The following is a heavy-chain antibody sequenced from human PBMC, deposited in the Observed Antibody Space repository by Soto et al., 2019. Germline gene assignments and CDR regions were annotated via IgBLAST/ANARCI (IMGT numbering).Heavy chain of an antibody. V-gene: IGHV3-11*01. CDR2: ISSSGSTI. D-gene: IGHD6-19*01. CDR3: ARGGSLGGWALDYYYYYYMDV. CDR1: GFTFSDYY. J-gene: IGHJ6*03. Sequence: GGSLRLSCAASGFTFSDYYMSWIRQAPGKGLEWVSYISSSGSTIYYADSLKGRFTISRDNAKNSLYLQMNSLRAEDTAVYYCARGGSLGGWALDYYYYYYMDVWGKGTTVTVSS.